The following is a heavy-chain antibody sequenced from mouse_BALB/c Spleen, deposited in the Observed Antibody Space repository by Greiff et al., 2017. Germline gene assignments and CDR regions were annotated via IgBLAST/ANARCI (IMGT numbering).Heavy chain of an antibody. CDR3: ARGEGNYAMDY. CDR2: IDPYNGGT. J-gene: IGHJ4*01. Sequence: VEPGASVMVSCKASGYAFTSYNLYWVKQSHGKSLEWIGYIDPYNGGTSYNQKFKGKATLTVDKSSSTAYMHLNSLTSEDSAVYYCARGEGNYAMDYWGQGTSVTVSS. V-gene: IGHV1S135*01. CDR1: GYAFTSYN.